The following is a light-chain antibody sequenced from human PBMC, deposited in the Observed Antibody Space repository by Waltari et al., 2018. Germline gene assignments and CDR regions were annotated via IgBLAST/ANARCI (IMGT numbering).Light chain of an antibody. J-gene: IGKJ1*01. V-gene: IGKV3-20*01. CDR2: QTS. CDR1: QSIVKY. CDR3: QNYVRLPAT. Sequence: EIMLTQSPGTLSLSPGDRATLSCKASQSIVKYFAWYQQKPDKAPRLLIYQTSIRATGIPGGFSGGGSGTDFSLTISRLEPEDFAVYYCQNYVRLPATFGQGTNVEIK.